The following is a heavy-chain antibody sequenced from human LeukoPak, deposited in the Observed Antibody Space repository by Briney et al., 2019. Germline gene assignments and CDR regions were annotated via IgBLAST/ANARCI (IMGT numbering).Heavy chain of an antibody. D-gene: IGHD1-26*01. Sequence: GGSLRLSCAASGFTFSSYVMHWVRQAPGKGLEWVAVISYDGSNKYYADSVKGRFTISRDNSKNTLYLQMNSLRAEDTAVYYCARDQDSRSYLFDYWGQGTLVTVSS. CDR2: ISYDGSNK. V-gene: IGHV3-30*04. J-gene: IGHJ4*02. CDR1: GFTFSSYV. CDR3: ARDQDSRSYLFDY.